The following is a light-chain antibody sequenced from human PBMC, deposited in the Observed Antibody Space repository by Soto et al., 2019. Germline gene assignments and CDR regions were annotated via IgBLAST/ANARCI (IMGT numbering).Light chain of an antibody. CDR1: SSNIGNKY. J-gene: IGLJ2*01. CDR2: DNN. Sequence: QSVLTQPPSVSAAPGQKVTISCSGRSSNIGNKYVSWYQQLPGTAPKLLIYDNNKRPSGIPDRFSGSKSATSATLGITGLQTGDEADYFCGTWDSSLSAVVFGGGTKLTVL. V-gene: IGLV1-51*01. CDR3: GTWDSSLSAVV.